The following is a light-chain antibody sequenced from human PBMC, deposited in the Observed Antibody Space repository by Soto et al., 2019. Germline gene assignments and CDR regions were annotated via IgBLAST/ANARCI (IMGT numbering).Light chain of an antibody. CDR3: QLYHRFFS. Sequence: DIQMTQSPYTLSASVGDRVTITCRASQSVISWVAWYQQKPGKAPKLLISDASTLDTGVPSRFSGSGSETDFTLTISSLQPDDFATYYCQLYHRFFSFGPGTKVDVK. CDR1: QSVISW. J-gene: IGKJ3*01. V-gene: IGKV1-5*01. CDR2: DAS.